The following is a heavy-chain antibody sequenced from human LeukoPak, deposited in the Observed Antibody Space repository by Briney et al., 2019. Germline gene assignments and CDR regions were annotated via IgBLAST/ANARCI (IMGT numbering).Heavy chain of an antibody. CDR1: GGSFSGYY. V-gene: IGHV4-34*01. CDR3: ARGGVPGYIY. CDR2: INHSGGT. D-gene: IGHD3-9*01. Sequence: SETLSLTCAVYGGSFSGYYWSWIRQPPGKGLEWIGEINHSGGTNYNPALKSRVTISVDASKNQFSLKLSSVTAADTAVYYCARGGVPGYIYWGQGTLVTVSS. J-gene: IGHJ4*02.